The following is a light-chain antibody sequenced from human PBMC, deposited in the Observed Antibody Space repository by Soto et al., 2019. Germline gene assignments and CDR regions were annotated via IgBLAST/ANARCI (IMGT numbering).Light chain of an antibody. Sequence: QSVLTQPPSASGTPGHRVTISCSGSSSNIGNNYVHWYQQLRGTAPKLLIFKSNQRPSGFPDRFSGSTSGNSASLAISGLRSEDDAYYYCATWDARRSGVLFGLATKLTVL. V-gene: IGLV1-47*01. J-gene: IGLJ2*01. CDR2: KSN. CDR3: ATWDARRSGVL. CDR1: SSNIGNNY.